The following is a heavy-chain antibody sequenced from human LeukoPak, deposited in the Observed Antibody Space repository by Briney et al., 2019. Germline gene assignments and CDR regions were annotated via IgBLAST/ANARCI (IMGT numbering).Heavy chain of an antibody. CDR2: ISSSSSYI. V-gene: IGHV3-21*04. D-gene: IGHD1-26*01. CDR1: GFTFSSYS. CDR3: ARGKQPSGGYYYYMDV. J-gene: IGHJ6*03. Sequence: PGGSLRLSCAASGFTFSSYSMNWVRQAPGKGLEWVSSISSSSSYIYYADSVKGRFTISRDNAKNSLYLQMNSLRAEDTALYYCARGKQPSGGYYYYMDVWGKGTTVTVSS.